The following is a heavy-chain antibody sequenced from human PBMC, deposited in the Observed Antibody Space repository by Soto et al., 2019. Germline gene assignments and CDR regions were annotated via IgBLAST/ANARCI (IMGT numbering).Heavy chain of an antibody. CDR2: IYPCDSDT. V-gene: IGHV5-51*01. J-gene: IGHJ4*02. CDR3: ARHALQAAHQHFDY. D-gene: IGHD4-4*01. CDR1: GYTFTTYW. Sequence: GESLKISCEGAGYTFTTYWIGWVRQMPGKGLDWMGIIYPCDSDTRYSPSFQGQVTISAXXXIXXXYXQXXXLKASDTAMYYCARHALQAAHQHFDYWGQGTLVTVSS.